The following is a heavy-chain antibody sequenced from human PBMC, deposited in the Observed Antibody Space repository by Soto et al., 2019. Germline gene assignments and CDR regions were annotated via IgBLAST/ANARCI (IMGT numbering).Heavy chain of an antibody. Sequence: PGESPKISCKGFDYTFAGYRIGWVRQMPGKGLEWMGIINPCRSEYKDSPPFECQVTISAEKSIDTALLHWRSLKASDTYMYYCARPFYTRDVWYHTYDIWGQGTMVTVSS. V-gene: IGHV5-51*01. D-gene: IGHD3-3*01. CDR1: DYTFAGYR. CDR2: INPCRSEY. CDR3: ARPFYTRDVWYHTYDI. J-gene: IGHJ3*02.